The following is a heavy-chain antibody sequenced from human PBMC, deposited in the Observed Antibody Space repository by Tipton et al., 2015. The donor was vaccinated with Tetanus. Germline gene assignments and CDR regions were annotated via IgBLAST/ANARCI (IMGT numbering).Heavy chain of an antibody. J-gene: IGHJ6*02. V-gene: IGHV3-33*01. Sequence: SLRLSCAASGFTFSSYGMHWVRQAPGKGLERVAVIWYDGSNKYYADSVKGRFTISRDNSKNTLYLQMNSLRAEDTAVYYCARDSNDYGDSALHHSYYYGMDVWGQGTTVTVSS. CDR2: IWYDGSNK. D-gene: IGHD4-17*01. CDR1: GFTFSSYG. CDR3: ARDSNDYGDSALHHSYYYGMDV.